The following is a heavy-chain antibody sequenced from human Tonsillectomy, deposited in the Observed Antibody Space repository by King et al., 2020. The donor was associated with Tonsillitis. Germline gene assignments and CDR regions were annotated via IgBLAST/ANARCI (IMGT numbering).Heavy chain of an antibody. Sequence: DVQLVQSGGGLVKPGRSLRLSCTASGFTFGDYAMTWFRQAPGKGLEWVGFIRNKAYGGTTEYAASVKGRFTISRDDSKSIAYLQMNSLKTEDTAVYYCTRGVVPNKRYYGMDVWGQGTTVTVSS. CDR2: IRNKAYGGTT. CDR1: GFTFGDYA. V-gene: IGHV3-49*05. D-gene: IGHD2-21*01. CDR3: TRGVVPNKRYYGMDV. J-gene: IGHJ6*02.